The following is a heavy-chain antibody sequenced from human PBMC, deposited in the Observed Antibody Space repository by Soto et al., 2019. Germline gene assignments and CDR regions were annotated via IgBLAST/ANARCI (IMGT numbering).Heavy chain of an antibody. Sequence: QVQLVESGGGVVQPGRSLRLSCAASGFTFSSYGMHWVRQAPGKGLEWVAVISYDGSNKYYADSVKGRFTISRDNSKNTLYLQLNRLRAEEMAVYYCASSLLCGELQFDYWGQGTLVTVSS. CDR1: GFTFSSYG. D-gene: IGHD3-10*01. CDR3: ASSLLCGELQFDY. V-gene: IGHV3-30*03. J-gene: IGHJ4*02. CDR2: ISYDGSNK.